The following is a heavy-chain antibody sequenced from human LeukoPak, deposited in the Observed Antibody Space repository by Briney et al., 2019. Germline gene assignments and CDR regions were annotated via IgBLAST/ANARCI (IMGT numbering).Heavy chain of an antibody. D-gene: IGHD3-22*01. CDR1: GGTFSSYA. CDR3: ASYYYDSSGYHTY. Sequence: ASVKVSCKASGGTFSSYAISWVRQAPGQGLEWVGGIIPIFGTANYAQKFQGRVTITTDESTSTAYMELSSLRSEDTAVYYCASYYYDSSGYHTYWGQGTLVTVSS. J-gene: IGHJ4*02. V-gene: IGHV1-69*05. CDR2: IIPIFGTA.